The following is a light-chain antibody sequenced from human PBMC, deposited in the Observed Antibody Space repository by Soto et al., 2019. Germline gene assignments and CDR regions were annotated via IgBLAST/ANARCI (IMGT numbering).Light chain of an antibody. J-gene: IGLJ3*02. CDR2: EVT. CDR3: NSYTSTSARV. CDR1: SSDVGAYNY. V-gene: IGLV2-14*01. Sequence: QSVLTQPASVSGSPGQSITISCTGTSSDVGAYNYVSWYQQYPGKAPKLIIYEVTNRPSGVSNRFSGSKSANTASLTISGLQAEDEADYYCNSYTSTSARVFGGGTKLTVL.